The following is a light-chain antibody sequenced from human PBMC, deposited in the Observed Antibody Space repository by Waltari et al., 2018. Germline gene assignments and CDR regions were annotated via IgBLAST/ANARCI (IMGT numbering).Light chain of an antibody. V-gene: IGKV4-1*01. CDR3: QQYYDTPYT. CDR1: QSVLYSSNNKNY. Sequence: DIVMTQSPDSLAVSLGERAAINCKSSQSVLYSSNNKNYLAWYQQKPGQPPKLLIYWASTRGSGVPDRFSGGGSGTDFTLTISSLQAEDVAVYYCQQYYDTPYTFGQGTKLEIK. CDR2: WAS. J-gene: IGKJ2*01.